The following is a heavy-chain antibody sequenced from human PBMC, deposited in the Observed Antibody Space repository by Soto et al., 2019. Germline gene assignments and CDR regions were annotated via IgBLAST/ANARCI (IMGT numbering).Heavy chain of an antibody. D-gene: IGHD6-19*01. CDR1: GGTFSSYA. CDR2: IIPIFGTA. V-gene: IGHV1-69*13. J-gene: IGHJ4*02. CDR3: ARDLDSSGWYGSDY. Sequence: GASVKVSYKAAGGTFSSYAISWVRQAPGQGLEWMGGIIPIFGTANYAQKFQGRVTITADESTSTAYMELSRLRSEDTAVYYCARDLDSSGWYGSDYWGQGTLVTVSS.